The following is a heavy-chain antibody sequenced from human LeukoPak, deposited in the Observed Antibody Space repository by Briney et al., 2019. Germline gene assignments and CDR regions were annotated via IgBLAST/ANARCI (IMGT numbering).Heavy chain of an antibody. Sequence: PSETLSLTCTVSGDSITSGRYYWSWIRQPAGKGLEWIGRIYSSGRTNYNPSLKSRVTISVDTSKNQFSLKLSSVTAADTAVYYCARALVLYSGYGPFDYWGQGTLVTVSS. D-gene: IGHD5-12*01. CDR1: GDSITSGRYY. J-gene: IGHJ4*02. CDR2: IYSSGRT. V-gene: IGHV4-61*02. CDR3: ARALVLYSGYGPFDY.